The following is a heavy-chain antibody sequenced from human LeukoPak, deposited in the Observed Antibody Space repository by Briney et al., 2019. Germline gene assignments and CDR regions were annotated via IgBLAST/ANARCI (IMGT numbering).Heavy chain of an antibody. CDR3: ARDGRYCSSTSCQNYYYGMDV. Sequence: GGSLRLSCAASGFTFSSYAMHWVRQAPGKGLEWVAVISYDGSNKYYADSVKGRFTISRDNSKNTLYLQMNRLRAEDTAVYYCARDGRYCSSTSCQNYYYGMDVWGQGTKVTVSS. V-gene: IGHV3-30*04. CDR1: GFTFSSYA. CDR2: ISYDGSNK. J-gene: IGHJ6*02. D-gene: IGHD2-2*01.